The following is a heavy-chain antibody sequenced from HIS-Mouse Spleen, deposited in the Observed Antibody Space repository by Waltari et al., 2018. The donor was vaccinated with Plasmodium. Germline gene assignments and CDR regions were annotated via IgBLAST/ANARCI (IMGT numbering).Heavy chain of an antibody. Sequence: QVQLPESGPGLVKPSEPLSLTCTVPGGPTSSYSWSWIRQPPGKGLEWIGYIYYSGSTNYNPSLKSRVTISVDTSKNQFSLKLSSVTAADTAVYYCARHRYSSSWYSYWGQGTLVTVSS. D-gene: IGHD6-13*01. CDR2: IYYSGST. V-gene: IGHV4-59*08. CDR1: GGPTSSYS. J-gene: IGHJ4*02. CDR3: ARHRYSSSWYSY.